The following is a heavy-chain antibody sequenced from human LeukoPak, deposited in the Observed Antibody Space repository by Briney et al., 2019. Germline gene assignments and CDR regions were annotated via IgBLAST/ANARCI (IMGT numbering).Heavy chain of an antibody. CDR1: GFTFSSYA. CDR3: ARESEPRLIWFVGGEHYYFDY. V-gene: IGHV3-30-3*01. J-gene: IGHJ4*02. CDR2: ISYEGSNK. D-gene: IGHD3-10*01. Sequence: GRSLRLSCAASGFTFSSYAMHWVRQAPGKGLEWVAVISYEGSNKYYADSVKGRFTISRDSSKNTLYLQMNSLRAEDTAVYYCARESEPRLIWFVGGEHYYFDYWGQGTLVTVSS.